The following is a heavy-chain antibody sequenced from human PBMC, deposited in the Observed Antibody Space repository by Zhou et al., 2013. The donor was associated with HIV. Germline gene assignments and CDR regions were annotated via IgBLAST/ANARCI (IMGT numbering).Heavy chain of an antibody. J-gene: IGHJ6*02. V-gene: IGHV1-24*01. CDR3: AVAWVHETSGDYDDYYSHGMDV. CDR2: FDPEDGET. Sequence: QVQLLQSGAEVKKPGASVKVSCTVSGNTLTDLSIHWVRQAPEKGLEWMGGFDPEDGETIYAQQFQGRVTMTEDTSTDTAYMELRSLRSEDTAMYYCAVAWVHETSGDYDDYYSHGMDVWGQGTTVTVSS. CDR1: GNTLTDLS. D-gene: IGHD3-22*01.